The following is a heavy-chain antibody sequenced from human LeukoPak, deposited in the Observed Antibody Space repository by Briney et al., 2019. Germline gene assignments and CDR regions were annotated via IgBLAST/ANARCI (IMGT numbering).Heavy chain of an antibody. D-gene: IGHD5-24*01. CDR2: TNPIGGST. J-gene: IGHJ4*02. V-gene: IGHV1-46*01. CDR3: ARALRMATIPGVNMNYFDY. Sequence: GASVKVSCKVSGYTLTELSMHWVRQAPGQGLEWMGITNPIGGSTIYAQKFQGRVTMTRDTSTSTVYMELSSLRSEDTAVYYCARALRMATIPGVNMNYFDYWGQGTLVTVSS. CDR1: GYTLTELS.